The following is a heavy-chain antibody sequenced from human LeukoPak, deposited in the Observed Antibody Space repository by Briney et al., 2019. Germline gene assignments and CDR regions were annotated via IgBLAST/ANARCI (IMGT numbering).Heavy chain of an antibody. Sequence: ASVKVSCKSSGYKFVDYYIHWVRQAPGQGLEWMGWISAYNGDTKYAQKLQGRVTLTTDTSTSTASMELRSLRSDDTAVYCCARVGGYFDDSGWDHWGQGTLVTVSS. V-gene: IGHV1-18*04. D-gene: IGHD3-22*01. CDR2: ISAYNGDT. CDR1: GYKFVDYY. J-gene: IGHJ4*02. CDR3: ARVGGYFDDSGWDH.